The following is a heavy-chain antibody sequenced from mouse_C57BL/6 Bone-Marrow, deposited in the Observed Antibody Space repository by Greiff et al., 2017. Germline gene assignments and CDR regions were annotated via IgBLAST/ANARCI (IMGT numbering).Heavy chain of an antibody. CDR3: ASDGSTMITTRAMDY. CDR1: GYTFTSYW. J-gene: IGHJ4*01. V-gene: IGHV1-64*01. Sequence: QVQLQQPGAELVKPGASVKLSCKASGYTFTSYWMHWVKQRPGQGLEWIGMIHPNSGSTNYNEKFKSKATLTVDKSSSTAYMQLSSLTSEDSAVYYCASDGSTMITTRAMDYWGQGTAGTVAS. CDR2: IHPNSGST. D-gene: IGHD2-4*01.